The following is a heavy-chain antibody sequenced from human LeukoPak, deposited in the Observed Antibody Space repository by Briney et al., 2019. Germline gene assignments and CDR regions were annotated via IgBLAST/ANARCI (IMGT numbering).Heavy chain of an antibody. CDR1: GFTFSSYG. D-gene: IGHD2-15*01. CDR2: IRYDGSNK. Sequence: GGSLRLSCAASGFTFSSYGMHWVRQAPGKGLEWVAFIRYDGSNKYYADSVKGRFTISRDNSKNTLYLQMNSLRAEDTAVYYCAKDHRVGHYSCAFDIWGQGTMVTVSS. J-gene: IGHJ3*02. CDR3: AKDHRVGHYSCAFDI. V-gene: IGHV3-30*02.